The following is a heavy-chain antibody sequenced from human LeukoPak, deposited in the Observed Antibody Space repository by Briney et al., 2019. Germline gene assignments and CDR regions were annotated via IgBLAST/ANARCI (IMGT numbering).Heavy chain of an antibody. CDR2: IVPIFGTA. V-gene: IGHV1-69*13. Sequence: ASVKVSCKASGGTFSSYAISWVRQAPGQGLEWMGGIVPIFGTANYAQKFQGRVTITADESTSTAYMELSSLRSEDTAVYYCAGSLKFITMIPHYWGQGTLVTVSS. D-gene: IGHD3-22*01. CDR3: AGSLKFITMIPHY. J-gene: IGHJ4*02. CDR1: GGTFSSYA.